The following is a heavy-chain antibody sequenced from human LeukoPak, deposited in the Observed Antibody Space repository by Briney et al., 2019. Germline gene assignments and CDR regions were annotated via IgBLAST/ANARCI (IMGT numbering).Heavy chain of an antibody. Sequence: PGGSLRLSCAASGFTFSSYSMNWVRQAPGKGLEWASSISSSSSYMYYADSVKGRFTISRDNAKNSLYLQMNSLRAEDTAVYYCARDGFTIFGVANYGGYYGMDVWGQGTTVTVSS. CDR3: ARDGFTIFGVANYGGYYGMDV. CDR2: ISSSSSYM. J-gene: IGHJ6*02. CDR1: GFTFSSYS. D-gene: IGHD3-3*01. V-gene: IGHV3-21*01.